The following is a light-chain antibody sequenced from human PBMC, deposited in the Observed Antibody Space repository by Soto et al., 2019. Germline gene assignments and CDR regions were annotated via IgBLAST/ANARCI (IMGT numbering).Light chain of an antibody. Sequence: DIQMTQSPSSLSASVGDRVTISCRASQAIRSYFAWFQQKPGEAPKSLIYAASSLQSGVPSRFSGSGSGTDFTLSISSLQSEDFATYFCQQYYSYPRTFGQGTKVEIK. V-gene: IGKV1-16*01. CDR2: AAS. CDR3: QQYYSYPRT. CDR1: QAIRSY. J-gene: IGKJ1*01.